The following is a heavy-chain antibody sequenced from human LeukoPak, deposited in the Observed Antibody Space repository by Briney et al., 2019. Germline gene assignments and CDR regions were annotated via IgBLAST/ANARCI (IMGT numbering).Heavy chain of an antibody. D-gene: IGHD3-10*01. V-gene: IGHV4-39*01. CDR2: IYYSGST. CDR3: ARSTYYGSGSYYYYYYYMDV. CDR1: GGSISSSSYY. Sequence: SETLSLTCTVSGGSISSSSYYWGWIRQPPGKWLEWIGSIYYSGSTYYNPSLKSRVTISVDTSKNQFSLKLSSVTAADTAVYYCARSTYYGSGSYYYYYYYMDVWGKGTTVTISS. J-gene: IGHJ6*03.